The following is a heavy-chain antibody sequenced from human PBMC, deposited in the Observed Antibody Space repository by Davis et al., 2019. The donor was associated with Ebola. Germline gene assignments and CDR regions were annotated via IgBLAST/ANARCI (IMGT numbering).Heavy chain of an antibody. J-gene: IGHJ3*02. CDR2: IYYSGST. Sequence: GSLRLSCTVSGGSISSYYWSWIRQPPGKGLEWIGYIYYSGSTNYNPSLKSRVTISVDTSKNQFSLKLSSVTAADTAVYYCARAGIAAAGPRNAFDIWGQGTMVTVSS. V-gene: IGHV4-59*01. D-gene: IGHD6-13*01. CDR1: GGSISSYY. CDR3: ARAGIAAAGPRNAFDI.